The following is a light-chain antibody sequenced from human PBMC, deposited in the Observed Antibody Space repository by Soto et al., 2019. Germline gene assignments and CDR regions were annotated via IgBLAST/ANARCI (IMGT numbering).Light chain of an antibody. J-gene: IGKJ5*01. V-gene: IGKV1-12*01. CDR1: QGISSW. Sequence: DIQMTQAPSFVSASFGDRVTLTCRASQGISSWLAWYQQKPGKAPKLLIYAASSLQSGVPSRFSGSGSGTEFTLTISSLQPEDFATYYCQQSNNHPISFGQGTRLEIK. CDR2: AAS. CDR3: QQSNNHPIS.